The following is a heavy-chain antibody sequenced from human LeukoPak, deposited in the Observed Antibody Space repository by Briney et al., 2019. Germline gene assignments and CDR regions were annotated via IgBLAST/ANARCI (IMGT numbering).Heavy chain of an antibody. Sequence: KPSETLSLTCTVSDGSISSSNYYWGWIRQPPGKGLEWIGSIYYSGSTYYNPSLKSRVTISVDTSKNQFSLKLSSVTAADTAVYYCARLWEIRSYFDYWGQGTLVTVSS. CDR3: ARLWEIRSYFDY. J-gene: IGHJ4*02. V-gene: IGHV4-39*01. CDR1: DGSISSSNYY. CDR2: IYYSGST. D-gene: IGHD3-16*01.